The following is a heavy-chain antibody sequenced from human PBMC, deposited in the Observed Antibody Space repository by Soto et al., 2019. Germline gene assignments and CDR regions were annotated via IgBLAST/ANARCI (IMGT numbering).Heavy chain of an antibody. Sequence: PGESLKISCQGSGYSFTNYWIGWVRQMPGKGLEWMGIIYPGDSDTKYSPSFQGQVTISADKSISTAYLQWSSLKASDTAMYYCARQKQLGYYYYGLDVWGQGTTVTVSS. D-gene: IGHD1-1*01. V-gene: IGHV5-51*01. CDR3: ARQKQLGYYYYGLDV. CDR1: GYSFTNYW. CDR2: IYPGDSDT. J-gene: IGHJ6*02.